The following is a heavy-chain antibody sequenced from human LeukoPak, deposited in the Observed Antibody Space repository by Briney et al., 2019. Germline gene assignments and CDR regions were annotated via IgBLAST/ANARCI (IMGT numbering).Heavy chain of an antibody. V-gene: IGHV3-11*01. Sequence: GGSLRLSCAASGFTFSDYYMSWIRQAPGKGLEWVSYISSSGSTIYYADSVKGRFTISRDNAKNSLYLQMNSLRAEDTAVYYCARDRYYDFLSTSKYYFDYWGQGTLVTVSS. J-gene: IGHJ4*02. D-gene: IGHD3-3*01. CDR3: ARDRYYDFLSTSKYYFDY. CDR2: ISSSGSTI. CDR1: GFTFSDYY.